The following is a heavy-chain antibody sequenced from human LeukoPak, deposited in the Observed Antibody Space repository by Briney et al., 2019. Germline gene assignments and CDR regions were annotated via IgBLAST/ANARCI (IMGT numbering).Heavy chain of an antibody. CDR3: ARGAAWKGLRFTPSDAFDI. CDR2: ISSSSSYI. J-gene: IGHJ3*02. Sequence: GGSLRLSCAASGFTFSSYSMNWVRQAPGKGLEWVSSISSSSSYIYYADSVKGRFTISRDNAKNSLYLQMNSLRAEDTAVYYCARGAAWKGLRFTPSDAFDIWGQGTMVTVSS. D-gene: IGHD3-3*01. V-gene: IGHV3-21*01. CDR1: GFTFSSYS.